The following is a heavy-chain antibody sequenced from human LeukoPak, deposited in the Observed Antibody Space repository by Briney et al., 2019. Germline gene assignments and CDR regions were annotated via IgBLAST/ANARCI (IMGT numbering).Heavy chain of an antibody. CDR1: GFTFGDYA. CDR3: TRDEVKRWLQPNDY. V-gene: IGHV3-49*03. J-gene: IGHJ4*02. Sequence: GGSLRLSCTASGFTFGDYAMSWFRQAPGKGLEWVGFIRSKAYGGTTEYAASVKGRFTISRDDSKSIAYLQMNSLKTEDTAVYYCTRDEVKRWLQPNDYWGQGTLVTVSS. D-gene: IGHD5-24*01. CDR2: IRSKAYGGTT.